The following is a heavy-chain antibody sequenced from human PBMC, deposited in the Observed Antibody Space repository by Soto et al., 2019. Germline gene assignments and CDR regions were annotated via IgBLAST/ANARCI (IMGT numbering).Heavy chain of an antibody. CDR2: INAGNGNT. CDR1: GYTFTGYS. CDR3: ARAVAVAADFDY. V-gene: IGHV1-3*01. Sequence: ASVKASCKASGYTFTGYSRHWVRQAPGQRLEWMGWINAGNGNTKYSQKFQGRVTITRDTSASTAYMELSSLRSEETAVYYCARAVAVAADFDYWGQGTLVTVSS. D-gene: IGHD6-19*01. J-gene: IGHJ4*02.